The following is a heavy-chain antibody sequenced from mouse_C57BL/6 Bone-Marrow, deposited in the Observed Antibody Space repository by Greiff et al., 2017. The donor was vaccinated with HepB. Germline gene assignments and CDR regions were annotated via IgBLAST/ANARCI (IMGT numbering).Heavy chain of an antibody. CDR2: ISSGGSYT. CDR1: GFTFSSYG. D-gene: IGHD1-1*01. CDR3: ARHSYGISYYAMDY. V-gene: IGHV5-6*01. Sequence: EVQGVESGGDLVKPGGSLKLSCAASGFTFSSYGMSWVRQTPDKRLEWVATISSGGSYTYYPDSVTGRFTISRDNAKNTLYLQMSSLKSEDTAMYYCARHSYGISYYAMDYWGQGPSVTVSS. J-gene: IGHJ4*01.